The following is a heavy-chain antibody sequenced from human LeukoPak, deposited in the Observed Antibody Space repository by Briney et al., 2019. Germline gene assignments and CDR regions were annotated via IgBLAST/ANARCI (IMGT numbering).Heavy chain of an antibody. V-gene: IGHV4-34*01. CDR3: ARTPVGSDSGWSMDY. CDR2: INHSGST. J-gene: IGHJ4*02. CDR1: GGSFSGYY. Sequence: SETLSLTCAIYGGSFSGYYWSWIRQPPGKGLEWIGEINHSGSTNYNPSLKSRVTISVDTSKNQFSLKLSSVTAADTAVYYCARTPVGSDSGWSMDYWGQGTLVTVSS. D-gene: IGHD6-19*01.